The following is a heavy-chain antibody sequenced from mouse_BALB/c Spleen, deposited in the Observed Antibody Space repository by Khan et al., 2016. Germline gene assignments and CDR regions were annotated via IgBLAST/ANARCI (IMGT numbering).Heavy chain of an antibody. CDR3: AGCYGPFFDY. Sequence: VQLQESGPSLVKPSQSLSLTCSVTGDSITSGYWNWIRKFSGNKLEYMGYISYSGSTYYNPSLKSRISFIRDTSTSQYYLQLNSVTTEDTATYYSAGCYGPFFDYWGQGTTLTVSS. D-gene: IGHD1-1*02. CDR2: ISYSGST. V-gene: IGHV3-8*02. CDR1: GDSITSGY. J-gene: IGHJ2*01.